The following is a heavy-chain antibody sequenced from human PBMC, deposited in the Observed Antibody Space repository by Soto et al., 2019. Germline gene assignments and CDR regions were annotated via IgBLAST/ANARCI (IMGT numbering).Heavy chain of an antibody. J-gene: IGHJ6*02. CDR1: GFTFSDYY. CDR2: ISHDANTI. CDR3: ARVDNGEYGLDV. D-gene: IGHD4-17*01. Sequence: PGGSLRISCAASGFTFSDYYMSWIRQAPGKGLQWVLYISHDANTIYYGDSMKGRFTVSRDNAKKSLYLQMNSLRADDTAVYYCARVDNGEYGLDVWGQGTTVTVSS. V-gene: IGHV3-11*01.